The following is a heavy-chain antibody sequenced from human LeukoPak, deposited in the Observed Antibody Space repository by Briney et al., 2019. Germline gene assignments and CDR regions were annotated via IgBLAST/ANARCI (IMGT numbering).Heavy chain of an antibody. J-gene: IGHJ4*02. CDR3: AKDHLEPPFPLIVVVVAAFDY. D-gene: IGHD2-15*01. CDR2: ISGSGGST. Sequence: GGSLRLSCAASGFIFDDYAMTWVRQVPGKGLEWVSAISGSGGSTYYADSVKGRFTISRDNSKNTLYLQMNSLRAEDTAVYYCAKDHLEPPFPLIVVVVAAFDYWGQGTLVTVSS. CDR1: GFIFDDYA. V-gene: IGHV3-23*01.